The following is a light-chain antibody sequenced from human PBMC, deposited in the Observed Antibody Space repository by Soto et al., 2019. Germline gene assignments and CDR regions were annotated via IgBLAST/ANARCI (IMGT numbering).Light chain of an antibody. CDR3: QFFGSSRYT. J-gene: IGKJ2*01. V-gene: IGKV3-20*01. CDR2: GAS. CDR1: QSISSSY. Sequence: EIVLTQSPGTLSLSPGERATLACRASQSISSSYLAWYQQKPGQAPRLLIYGASSRATGIPDRFSGSGSGTDFTLTISRLEPEDFAVYYCQFFGSSRYTFGQGTKLEI.